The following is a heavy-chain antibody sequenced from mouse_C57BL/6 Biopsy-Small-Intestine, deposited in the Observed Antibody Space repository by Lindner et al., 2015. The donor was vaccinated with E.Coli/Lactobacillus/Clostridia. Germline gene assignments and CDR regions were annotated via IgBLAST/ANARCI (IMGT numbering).Heavy chain of an antibody. D-gene: IGHD2-5*01. CDR1: GYAFSSSW. Sequence: VQLQESGPELVKPGASVKISCKASGYAFSSSWMNWVKQRPGKGLEWIGRIYPGDGDTNYNGKFKGKATLTADKSSSTAYMQLSSLTSEDSAVYFCAPIYYSNYGGYYYAMDYWGQGTSVTVSS. V-gene: IGHV1-82*01. CDR2: IYPGDGDT. CDR3: APIYYSNYGGYYYAMDY. J-gene: IGHJ4*01.